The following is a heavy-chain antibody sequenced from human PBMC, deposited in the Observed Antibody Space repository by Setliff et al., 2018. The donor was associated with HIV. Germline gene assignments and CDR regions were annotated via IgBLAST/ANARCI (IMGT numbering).Heavy chain of an antibody. J-gene: IGHJ3*01. D-gene: IGHD3-10*01. CDR2: IFPGDSDT. Sequence: LKISCKASGDKSMTNWIGWVRQTPGNGLEWMGIIFPGDSDTTYSPSFEGQVTISADKSINTAYLLWTSLRASDTAMYYCAKHRGRGAMTGEAFDVWGQGTMVTVSS. CDR3: AKHRGRGAMTGEAFDV. V-gene: IGHV5-51*01. CDR1: GDKSMTNW.